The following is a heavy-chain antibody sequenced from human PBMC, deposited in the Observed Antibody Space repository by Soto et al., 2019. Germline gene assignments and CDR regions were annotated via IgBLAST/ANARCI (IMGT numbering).Heavy chain of an antibody. Sequence: SETLSLTCAVYGGSFSGYYWTWIRQPPGTGLEWIGEINHSGSTNYNPSLKSRVTISVDTSKNQFSLKLTSVTAADTAVYYCARHDGFSSGWIFDYWGHGTLVT. J-gene: IGHJ4*01. CDR1: GGSFSGYY. D-gene: IGHD6-19*01. V-gene: IGHV4-34*01. CDR3: ARHDGFSSGWIFDY. CDR2: INHSGST.